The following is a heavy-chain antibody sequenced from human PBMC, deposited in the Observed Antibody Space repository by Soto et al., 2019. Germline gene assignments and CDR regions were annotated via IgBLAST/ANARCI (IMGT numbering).Heavy chain of an antibody. Sequence: PSETLSLTCTVSGGSISYYYWSWIRQPPGKGLEWIGYISYSGSTNYNPSLKSRVTISVDTSKNQFSLNLGSVTAADTAVYYCARRPDWFDAWGQGTLVTVSS. V-gene: IGHV4-59*08. J-gene: IGHJ5*02. CDR3: ARRPDWFDA. CDR2: ISYSGST. CDR1: GGSISYYY.